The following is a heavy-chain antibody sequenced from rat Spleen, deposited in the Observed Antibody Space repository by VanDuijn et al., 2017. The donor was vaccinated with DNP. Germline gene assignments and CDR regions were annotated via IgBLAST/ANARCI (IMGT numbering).Heavy chain of an antibody. Sequence: EVQLVESGGGLVRPGGSLKLSCAASGFSFSDYNLAWVRQAPKRGLEWVATNAYEGLRTFYRDSVKGRFTVSRDIAEKTVHLQMNSLRSEDMATYYCVRWNSGHFDYWGQGVMVTVSS. V-gene: IGHV5S10*01. D-gene: IGHD4-3*01. CDR1: GFSFSDYN. CDR3: VRWNSGHFDY. J-gene: IGHJ2*01. CDR2: NAYEGLRT.